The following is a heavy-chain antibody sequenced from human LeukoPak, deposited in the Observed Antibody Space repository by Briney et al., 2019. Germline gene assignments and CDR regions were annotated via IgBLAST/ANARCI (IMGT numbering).Heavy chain of an antibody. CDR2: ISYDGSNK. D-gene: IGHD3-22*01. Sequence: PGRSLRLSCAASGFTFSSYAMHWVRQAPGKGLEWVAVISYDGSNKYYADSVKGRFTISRDNSKNTLYLQMNSLRAEDTAMYYCARNAPTYYYDSSGYYYLYYFDYWGQGTLVTVSS. CDR3: ARNAPTYYYDSSGYYYLYYFDY. J-gene: IGHJ4*02. V-gene: IGHV3-30-3*01. CDR1: GFTFSSYA.